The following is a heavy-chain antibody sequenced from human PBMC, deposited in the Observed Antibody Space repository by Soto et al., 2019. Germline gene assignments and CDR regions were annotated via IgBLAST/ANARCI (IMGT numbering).Heavy chain of an antibody. CDR2: IYRGGTT. D-gene: IGHD2-2*01. Sequence: DVQLVETGGGLIQPGGSLRLSCAASGFSVSGDYMNWVRQGPGKGLEWVSVIYRGGTTYYADSVRGRFTISRDDSENTLFLQMNSLRAEDTAVYYCARATEGNALYIWGQGTMVTVSS. J-gene: IGHJ3*02. CDR1: GFSVSGDY. V-gene: IGHV3-53*02. CDR3: ARATEGNALYI.